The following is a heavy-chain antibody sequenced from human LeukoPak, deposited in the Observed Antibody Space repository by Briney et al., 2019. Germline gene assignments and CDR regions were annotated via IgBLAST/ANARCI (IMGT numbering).Heavy chain of an antibody. V-gene: IGHV3-30-3*01. CDR2: ISYDGSTK. D-gene: IGHD3-3*01. CDR3: AKEIYDFWSGYYENYYYGMDV. Sequence: GGSLRLSCAASGFTFSSYAMHWVRQAPGKGLEWVAVISYDGSTKYYGDSVKGRFTISRDNSKNTVYLQMNSLRAEDTAVYYCAKEIYDFWSGYYENYYYGMDVWGQGTTVTVPS. J-gene: IGHJ6*02. CDR1: GFTFSSYA.